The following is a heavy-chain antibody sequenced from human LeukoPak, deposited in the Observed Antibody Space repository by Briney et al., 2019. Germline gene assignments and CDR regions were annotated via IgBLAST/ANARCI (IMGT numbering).Heavy chain of an antibody. D-gene: IGHD3-9*01. J-gene: IGHJ4*02. Sequence: ASVKVSCKASGYTFTSYGISWVRQAPGQGLEWMGWISAYNGNTNYAQKLQGRVTMTTDTSTSTAYMELRSLRSDDTAVYYCARDDFDYDILTGYPYYFDYWGQGTLVTASS. CDR3: ARDDFDYDILTGYPYYFDY. V-gene: IGHV1-18*01. CDR2: ISAYNGNT. CDR1: GYTFTSYG.